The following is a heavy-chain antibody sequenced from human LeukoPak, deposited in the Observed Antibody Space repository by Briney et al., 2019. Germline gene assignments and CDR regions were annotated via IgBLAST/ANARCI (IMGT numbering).Heavy chain of an antibody. CDR3: ARLAWELLDYSDY. J-gene: IGHJ4*02. CDR1: GGSISSSSYY. Sequence: SETLSLTCTVSGGSISSSSYYWGWIRQPPGKGLEWIGSIYYSGSTYYNPSLKSRVTISVGTSKNQFSLKLSSVTAADTAVYYCARLAWELLDYSDYWGQGTLVTVSS. D-gene: IGHD1-26*01. CDR2: IYYSGST. V-gene: IGHV4-39*01.